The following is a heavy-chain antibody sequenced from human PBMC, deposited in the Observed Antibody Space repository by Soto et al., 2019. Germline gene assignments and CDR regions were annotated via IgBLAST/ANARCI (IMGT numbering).Heavy chain of an antibody. Sequence: EVQLVESGGGLVQPGRSLRLSCAASGFTFDDYAMHWVRQAPGRGLEWVSRITWNSGTIDYADSVKGRFTISRDNAKNSLYLQMNSLRAEDTALYYCTKSWRLYHMDVCGKGTTVTVSS. CDR2: ITWNSGTI. J-gene: IGHJ6*03. CDR1: GFTFDDYA. CDR3: TKSWRLYHMDV. V-gene: IGHV3-9*01. D-gene: IGHD3-3*01.